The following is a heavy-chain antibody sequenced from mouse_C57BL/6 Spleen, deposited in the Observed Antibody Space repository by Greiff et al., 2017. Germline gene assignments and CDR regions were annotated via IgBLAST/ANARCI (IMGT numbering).Heavy chain of an antibody. CDR2: IDPSDSYT. Sequence: QVQLQQPGAELVKPGASVKLSCKASGYTFTSYWMQWVKQRPGQGLEWIGEIDPSDSYTNYNQKFKGKATLTVDTSSSTAYMQLSSLTSEDSAVYYCASSGGHRFMDDWGQGTSVTVSS. CDR3: ASSGGHRFMDD. V-gene: IGHV1-50*01. D-gene: IGHD2-14*01. J-gene: IGHJ4*01. CDR1: GYTFTSYW.